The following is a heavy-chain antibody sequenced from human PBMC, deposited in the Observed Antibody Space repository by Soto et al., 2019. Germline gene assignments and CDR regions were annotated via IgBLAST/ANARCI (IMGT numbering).Heavy chain of an antibody. D-gene: IGHD2-21*02. Sequence: PGESLKISCKGSGYSFTSYWIGWVRQMPGKGLEWMGIIYPGDSDTRYSPSFQGQVTISADKSISTAYLQWSSLKASDTAMYYCARMGSLAYCGGDCYSDYWGQGTLVTVSS. CDR3: ARMGSLAYCGGDCYSDY. V-gene: IGHV5-51*01. CDR1: GYSFTSYW. J-gene: IGHJ4*02. CDR2: IYPGDSDT.